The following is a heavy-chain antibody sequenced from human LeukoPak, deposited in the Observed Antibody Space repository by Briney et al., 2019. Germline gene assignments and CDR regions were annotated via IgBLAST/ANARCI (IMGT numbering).Heavy chain of an antibody. CDR3: ARKRIAAAGSSDY. D-gene: IGHD6-13*01. CDR1: GFTFSRFG. V-gene: IGHV3-30*19. CDR2: IWYDGSNK. Sequence: GRSLRLSCAASGFTFSRFGMHWVRQAPGKGLEWVAVIWYDGSNKYYADSVKGRFTISRDNSKNTLYLQMNSLRAEDTAVYYCARKRIAAAGSSDYWGQGTLVTVSS. J-gene: IGHJ4*02.